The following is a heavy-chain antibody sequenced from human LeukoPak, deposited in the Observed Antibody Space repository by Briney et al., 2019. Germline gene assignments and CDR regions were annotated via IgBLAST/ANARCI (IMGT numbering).Heavy chain of an antibody. D-gene: IGHD2-8*02. J-gene: IGHJ3*02. Sequence: SETLSLTCTVSGGSISSGSYYWSWIRQPAGKGLEWIGRIYTSGSTNYNPSLKSRVTISVDTSKNQFSLKLSSVTAADTAVYYCARDPGPYWDAFDIWGQGTMVTVSS. V-gene: IGHV4-61*02. CDR2: IYTSGST. CDR3: ARDPGPYWDAFDI. CDR1: GGSISSGSYY.